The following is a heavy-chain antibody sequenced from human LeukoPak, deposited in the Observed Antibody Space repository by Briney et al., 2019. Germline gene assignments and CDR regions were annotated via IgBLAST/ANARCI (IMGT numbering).Heavy chain of an antibody. J-gene: IGHJ4*02. CDR3: AKGFWSGFGYFDC. V-gene: IGHV3-23*01. CDR1: GFTFRTYA. CDR2: ISGNGGST. D-gene: IGHD3-3*01. Sequence: PGGSLRLSCAASGFTFRTYAMNWVRQAPGKGREWVSHISGNGGSTYYADSVKGRFTISRDNSKNTLYLQMSTLRPEDTAVYYCAKGFWSGFGYFDCWGQGTLVTVSS.